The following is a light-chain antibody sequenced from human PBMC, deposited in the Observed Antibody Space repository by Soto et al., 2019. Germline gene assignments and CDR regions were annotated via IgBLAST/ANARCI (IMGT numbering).Light chain of an antibody. CDR1: QGISSA. CDR3: QQANSFPIT. J-gene: IGKJ5*01. CDR2: AGS. Sequence: DIQMTQSPSSVSASVGDRVTISCRATQGISSALAWYQHKPGKAPKLLIYAGSSLQFGVPSRFSGSESGTDFTLTINNLQPEDSAIYFCQQANSFPITFGQGTRLEIE. V-gene: IGKV1-12*01.